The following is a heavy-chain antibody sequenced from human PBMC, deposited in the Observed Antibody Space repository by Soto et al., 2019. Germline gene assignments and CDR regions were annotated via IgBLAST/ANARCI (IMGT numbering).Heavy chain of an antibody. CDR3: ARGSGWYPPFDY. Sequence: QVQLVQSGAEAKKPGASVKVSCKASGCTFTSYAMHWVRQAPGQRLEWMGWINAGNGNTKYSQKFQGRVTITRDTSASTAYMELSSLRSEDTAVYYCARGSGWYPPFDYWGQGTLVTVSS. J-gene: IGHJ4*02. CDR2: INAGNGNT. V-gene: IGHV1-3*01. D-gene: IGHD6-19*01. CDR1: GCTFTSYA.